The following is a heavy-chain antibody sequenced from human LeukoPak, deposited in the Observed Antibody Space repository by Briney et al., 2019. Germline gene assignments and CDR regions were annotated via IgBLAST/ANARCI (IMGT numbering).Heavy chain of an antibody. J-gene: IGHJ5*02. CDR2: IWFDGSNK. V-gene: IGHV3-33*01. D-gene: IGHD1-1*01. CDR1: GFTFSSYG. Sequence: GGSLRLSCAASGFTFSSYGRHWVRQAPGKGLEWVAVIWFDGSNKYYADSVKGRFTISRDNSKNTLYLQMNSLRAEDTAVYYCARDRYPHNWFDPWGQGTLVTVSS. CDR3: ARDRYPHNWFDP.